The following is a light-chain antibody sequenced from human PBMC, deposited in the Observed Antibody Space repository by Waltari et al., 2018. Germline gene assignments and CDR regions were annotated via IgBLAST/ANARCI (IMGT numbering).Light chain of an antibody. V-gene: IGKV1-39*01. J-gene: IGKJ1*01. CDR3: QQSYSTPWT. Sequence: DIQMTQSTSTLSASVGDRVTITCRASHSISSYLNWYQQKPGKAPKLLIYAASSLQSGVPSRFSGSGSGTDFTLTISSLQPEDFATYYCQQSYSTPWTFGQGTKVEIK. CDR2: AAS. CDR1: HSISSY.